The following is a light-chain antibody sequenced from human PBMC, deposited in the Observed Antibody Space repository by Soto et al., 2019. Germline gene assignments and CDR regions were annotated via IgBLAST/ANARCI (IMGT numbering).Light chain of an antibody. CDR3: QQYNNWGLS. CDR1: ENVGTN. V-gene: IGKV3D-15*01. Sequence: IVLTQSPATLSVSPGERVTLSCRASENVGTNLAWYQQRPGQPPRLLIYGSSTSATGISATFSGSGSRTEFTLTISSLQSEDSAVYYCQQYNNWGLSVGGGTRVEIK. CDR2: GSS. J-gene: IGKJ4*01.